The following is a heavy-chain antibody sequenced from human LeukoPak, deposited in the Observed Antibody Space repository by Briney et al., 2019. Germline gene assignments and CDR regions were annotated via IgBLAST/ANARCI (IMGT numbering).Heavy chain of an antibody. V-gene: IGHV3-66*01. J-gene: IGHJ5*02. CDR3: ARESPGNWFDP. CDR2: IYSGGST. CDR1: GFTVSSNY. Sequence: GGSLRLSCAASGFTVSSNYMSWVRQAPGKGLEWVSVIYSGGSTYYADSVKGRFTISRDNSKNTLYLQMNSLRAEDTAVYYCARESPGNWFDPWGQGTLVIVSS.